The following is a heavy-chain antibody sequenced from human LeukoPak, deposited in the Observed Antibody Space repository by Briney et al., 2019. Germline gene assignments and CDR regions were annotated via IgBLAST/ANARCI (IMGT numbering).Heavy chain of an antibody. CDR2: INHSGST. V-gene: IGHV4-34*01. CDR3: ARRSLAGFFPWPRAEYFQH. CDR1: GGSFSGYY. Sequence: SETLSLTCAVYGGSFSGYYWSWIRQPPGKGLEWIGEINHSGSTNYNPSLKSRVTISVDTSKNQFSLKLSSVTAADTAVYYCARRSLAGFFPWPRAEYFQHWGQGTLVTVSS. J-gene: IGHJ1*01. D-gene: IGHD3-3*01.